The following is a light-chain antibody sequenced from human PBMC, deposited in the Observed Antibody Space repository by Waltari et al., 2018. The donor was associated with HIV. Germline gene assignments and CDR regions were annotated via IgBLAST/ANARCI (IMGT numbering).Light chain of an antibody. CDR3: NSRDSSGNSYV. V-gene: IGLV3-19*01. Sequence: SSELTQDPDVSVALGQTVRITCQGDSLRTYYAAWYQQKPGRAPVLVVYDKNNRPAVIPDRFSGSRSGNTASLTITGTQAEDEADYYCNSRDSSGNSYVFGAGTKVSVL. CDR1: SLRTYY. J-gene: IGLJ1*01. CDR2: DKN.